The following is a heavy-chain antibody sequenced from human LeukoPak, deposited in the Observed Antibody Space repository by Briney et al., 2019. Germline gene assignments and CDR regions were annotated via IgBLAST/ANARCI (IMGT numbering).Heavy chain of an antibody. J-gene: IGHJ4*02. D-gene: IGHD4-17*01. CDR3: ARTTVTTISFDY. Sequence: ETLSLTCAVYGGSFSGYYRSWIRQPPGKGLEWIGEINHSGSTNYNPSLKSRVTISVDTSKNQFSLKLSSVTAADTAVYYCARTTVTTISFDYWGQGTLVTVSS. V-gene: IGHV4-34*01. CDR2: INHSGST. CDR1: GGSFSGYY.